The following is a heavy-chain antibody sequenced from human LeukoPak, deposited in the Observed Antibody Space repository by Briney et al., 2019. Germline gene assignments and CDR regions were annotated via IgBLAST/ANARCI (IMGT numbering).Heavy chain of an antibody. CDR3: KTAYDILTGYPTPFDY. J-gene: IGHJ4*02. V-gene: IGHV7-4-1*02. CDR1: GYTFTSYA. D-gene: IGHD3-9*01. Sequence: GASVKVSCKASGYTFTSYAMNWVRQAPGQRLEWKGWINTNTGNPTYAQGFTGRFVFSLDTSVSTAYLQISSLKAEDIFFFKQKTAYDILTGYPTPFDYWGQGTLVTVSS. CDR2: INTNTGNP.